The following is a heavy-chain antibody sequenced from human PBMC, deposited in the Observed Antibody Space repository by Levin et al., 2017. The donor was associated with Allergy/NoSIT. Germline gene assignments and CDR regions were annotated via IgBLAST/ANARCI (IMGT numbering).Heavy chain of an antibody. Sequence: SETLSLTCAVYGGSFSGYYWSWIRQPPGKGLEWIGEINHSGSTNYNPSLKSRVTISVDTSKNQFSLKLSSVTAADTAVYYCARGGVGWELLGVPSDYWGQGTLVTVSS. CDR3: ARGGVGWELLGVPSDY. J-gene: IGHJ4*02. CDR2: INHSGST. D-gene: IGHD1-26*01. CDR1: GGSFSGYY. V-gene: IGHV4-34*01.